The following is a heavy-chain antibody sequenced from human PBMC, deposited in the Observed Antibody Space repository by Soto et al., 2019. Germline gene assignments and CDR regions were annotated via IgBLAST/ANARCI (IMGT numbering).Heavy chain of an antibody. CDR2: ISYDGSNK. CDR1: GFTFSSYA. J-gene: IGHJ4*02. Sequence: GGSLRLSCAASGFTFSSYAMHWVRQAPGKGLEWVAVISYDGSNKYYADSVKGRFTISRDNSKNTLYLQMNSLRAEDTAVYYCARNAYYYDSSPGYWGQGTLVTVSS. D-gene: IGHD3-22*01. V-gene: IGHV3-30-3*01. CDR3: ARNAYYYDSSPGY.